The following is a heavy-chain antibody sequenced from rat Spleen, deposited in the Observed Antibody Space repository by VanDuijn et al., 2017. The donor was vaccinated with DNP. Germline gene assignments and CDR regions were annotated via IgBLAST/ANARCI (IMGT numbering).Heavy chain of an antibody. CDR2: INPGGGNS. CDR3: ATQTYYGMGKFDY. J-gene: IGHJ2*01. V-gene: IGHV5S13*01. D-gene: IGHD1-9*01. Sequence: EVQLVESGGGLVQPGRSLKLSCVASGLIFSNYGMAWVRQAPTKGLAWVAVINPGGGNSYYRDSVKGRFTISRDNAKNTQYLQMDSLRSEDTATYYCATQTYYGMGKFDYWGQGVMVTVSS. CDR1: GLIFSNYG.